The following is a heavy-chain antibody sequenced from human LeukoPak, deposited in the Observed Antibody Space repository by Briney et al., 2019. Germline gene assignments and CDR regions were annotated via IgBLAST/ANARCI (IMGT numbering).Heavy chain of an antibody. Sequence: PSETLSLTCAVSRASITSYYWSWIRQPPGKGLEWNGYIYSSVTTKYNPSLKSRVTISLDTSKNQVSMKLTSVTAADTAVYYCASGGLATSPRWDHNWFDPWGQGTLVTVSS. CDR3: ASGGLATSPRWDHNWFDP. J-gene: IGHJ5*02. D-gene: IGHD5-24*01. CDR1: RASITSYY. CDR2: IYSSVTT. V-gene: IGHV4-59*08.